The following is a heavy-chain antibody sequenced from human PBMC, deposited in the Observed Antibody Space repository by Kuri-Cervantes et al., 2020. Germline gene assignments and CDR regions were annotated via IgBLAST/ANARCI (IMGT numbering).Heavy chain of an antibody. J-gene: IGHJ6*02. CDR3: VRRQGWSGMDV. CDR2: ISWNSGSI. Sequence: GESLKISCAASGFTVSSNYMNWVRQAPGKGLEWVSGISWNSGSIGYADSVKGRFTISRDNGKNSLYLQMNSLRDEDTALYYCVRRQGWSGMDVWGQGTTVTVSS. V-gene: IGHV3-48*02. CDR1: GFTVSSNY.